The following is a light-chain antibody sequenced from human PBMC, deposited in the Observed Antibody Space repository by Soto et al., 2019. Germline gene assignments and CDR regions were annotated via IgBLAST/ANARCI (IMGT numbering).Light chain of an antibody. Sequence: QSVLTQPASVSGSPGESITIPCTGTSNDVGNYNLVTWHQQHPGKAPKLMIYEDAKRPSGVSYRFSGSKSGNTAFLTISGLQAEDEADYYCVSYTSSTTYVFGTGTKVTVL. CDR1: SNDVGNYNL. CDR2: EDA. V-gene: IGLV2-14*02. CDR3: VSYTSSTTYV. J-gene: IGLJ1*01.